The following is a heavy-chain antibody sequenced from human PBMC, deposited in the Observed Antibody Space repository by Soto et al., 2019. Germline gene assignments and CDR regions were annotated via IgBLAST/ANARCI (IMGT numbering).Heavy chain of an antibody. V-gene: IGHV4-34*01. CDR1: GGSFSGYY. D-gene: IGHD4-17*01. J-gene: IGHJ5*02. CDR2: INHSGST. Sequence: QVQLQQWGAGLLKPSETLSLTCAVYGGSFSGYYWSWIRQPPGKGLEWIGEINHSGSTNYNPSLKSRVTISVDTSKNQFSLKLSSVTAADTAVYYCARSGSDYGDYGGIWFDPRGQGTLVTVSS. CDR3: ARSGSDYGDYGGIWFDP.